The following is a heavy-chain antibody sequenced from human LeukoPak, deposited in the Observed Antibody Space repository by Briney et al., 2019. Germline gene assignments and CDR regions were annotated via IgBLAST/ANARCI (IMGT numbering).Heavy chain of an antibody. D-gene: IGHD3/OR15-3a*01. CDR1: GFTFSSYA. V-gene: IGHV3-23*01. CDR2: ISGSGGST. J-gene: IGHJ6*03. CDR3: ARDKGQCDFLRRKDYYYMDV. Sequence: GGSLRLSCAASGFTFSSYAMSWVRQAPGKGLEWVSAISGSGGSTYYADSVKGRFTVSRDNSKNTLYLQMNSLRAEDTAVYYCARDKGQCDFLRRKDYYYMDVWGKGTTVTISS.